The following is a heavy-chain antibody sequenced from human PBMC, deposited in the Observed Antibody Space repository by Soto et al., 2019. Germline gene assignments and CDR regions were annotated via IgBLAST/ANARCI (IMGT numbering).Heavy chain of an antibody. CDR3: ASTQVVSGGWFDP. Sequence: QVQLVQSGAEVKKPGASVKVSCKASGYTFTSYYMHWVRQAPGQGLEWMGIINPSGGSTSYAQKFQGRVTMTSDTSTSTVYMALSSLRSEDTAVYYCASTQVVSGGWFDPWGQGTLVTVSS. CDR2: INPSGGST. CDR1: GYTFTSYY. V-gene: IGHV1-46*01. J-gene: IGHJ5*02. D-gene: IGHD1-26*01.